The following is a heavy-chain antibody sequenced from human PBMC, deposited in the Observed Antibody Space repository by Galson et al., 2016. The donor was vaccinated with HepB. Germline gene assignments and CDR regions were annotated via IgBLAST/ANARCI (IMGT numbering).Heavy chain of an antibody. D-gene: IGHD5-24*01. CDR3: AKDNGGGYNDGFDI. V-gene: IGHV3-43D*03. CDR2: ISWDGGST. Sequence: SLRLSCAASGFTFDDYAMHWVRQVPGKGLEWVSLISWDGGSTYYADSVKGRFTISRDNSKNSLYLQMNSLRAEDTALYYCAKDNGGGYNDGFDIWGQGTMVTVSS. CDR1: GFTFDDYA. J-gene: IGHJ3*02.